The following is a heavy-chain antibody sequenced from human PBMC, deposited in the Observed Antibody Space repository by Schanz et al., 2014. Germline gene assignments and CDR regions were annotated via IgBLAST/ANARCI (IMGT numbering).Heavy chain of an antibody. CDR2: LWHDGSKK. J-gene: IGHJ4*02. CDR3: AKDISDTSGKDDY. V-gene: IGHV3-33*06. Sequence: VQLVESGGGVVQPGRSLRLSCVASGFTFSSYDVFWVRQAPGKGLEWVAILWHDGSKKYYADSVKGRFTVSRDNSKNTLFLQMNSLRVEDAAIYYCAKDISDTSGKDDYWGQGTLVTVSS. D-gene: IGHD3-22*01. CDR1: GFTFSSYD.